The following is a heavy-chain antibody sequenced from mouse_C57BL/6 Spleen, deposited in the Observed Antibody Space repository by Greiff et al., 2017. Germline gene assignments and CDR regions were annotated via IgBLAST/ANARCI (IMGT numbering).Heavy chain of an antibody. J-gene: IGHJ3*01. Sequence: EVQLVESGGGLVQSGRSLRLSCATSGFTFSDFYMEWVRQAPGKGLEWIAASRNKANDYTTEYSASVKVRFIVSRDTSQSILYLQMNALRSEDTAIYYSARDERGRFAYWGQGTLVTVSA. CDR3: ARDERGRFAY. CDR1: GFTFSDFY. V-gene: IGHV7-1*01. CDR2: SRNKANDYTT.